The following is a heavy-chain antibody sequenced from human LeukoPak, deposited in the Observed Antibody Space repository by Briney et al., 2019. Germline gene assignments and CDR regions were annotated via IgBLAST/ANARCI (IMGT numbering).Heavy chain of an antibody. Sequence: PSETLSLTCAISGEPFSGYYWGWIRQPPGKGLELIGEINRNGNTDYNPSLKSRVSMSIDTSKNQFSLKLISVTAADTAVYYCARAKGYSGSYYSPAFDYWGQGTLVTVSS. CDR1: GEPFSGYY. D-gene: IGHD1-26*01. CDR2: INRNGNT. V-gene: IGHV4-34*01. J-gene: IGHJ4*02. CDR3: ARAKGYSGSYYSPAFDY.